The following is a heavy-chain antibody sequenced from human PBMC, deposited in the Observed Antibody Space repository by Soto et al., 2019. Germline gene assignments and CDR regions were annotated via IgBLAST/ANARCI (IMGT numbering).Heavy chain of an antibody. CDR2: INPSGGGT. CDR3: ATSYGSGYRAFDY. D-gene: IGHD3-10*01. Sequence: ASVKVSCKASGHTLTTYYLHWVRQPPGQGPEWMGIINPSGGGTSYAQKFQGRVTMTRDTSTSTVYMELRSLRSEDTAFYYCATSYGSGYRAFDYWGQGALVTVSS. CDR1: GHTLTTYY. J-gene: IGHJ4*02. V-gene: IGHV1-46*01.